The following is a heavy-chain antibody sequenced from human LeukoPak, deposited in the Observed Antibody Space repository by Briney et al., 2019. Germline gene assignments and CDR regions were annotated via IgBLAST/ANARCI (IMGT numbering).Heavy chain of an antibody. V-gene: IGHV3-48*03. CDR2: ISSSGSTI. CDR3: ARGRYSYVYYMDV. CDR1: GFTFSSYE. J-gene: IGHJ6*03. D-gene: IGHD5-18*01. Sequence: GGSLRLSCAASGFTFSSYEMNWVRQAPGKGLEWVSYISSSGSTIYYADSVKGRFTISRDNAKNSLYLQMNSLRVEDTAVYYRARGRYSYVYYMDVWGKGTTVTVSS.